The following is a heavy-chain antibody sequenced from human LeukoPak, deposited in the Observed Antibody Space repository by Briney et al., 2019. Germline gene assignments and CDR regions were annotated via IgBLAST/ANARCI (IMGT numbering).Heavy chain of an antibody. CDR3: ARDWDDIVGATARYYYGMDV. V-gene: IGHV3-48*03. CDR1: GFTFSSYE. J-gene: IGHJ6*02. Sequence: GGSLRLSCAASGFTFSSYEMNWVRQAPGKGLEWVSYISSSGSTIYYADSVKGRFTISRDNAKNSLYLQMNSLRAEDTAVYYCARDWDDIVGATARYYYGMDVWGQGTTVTVSS. CDR2: ISSSGSTI. D-gene: IGHD1-26*01.